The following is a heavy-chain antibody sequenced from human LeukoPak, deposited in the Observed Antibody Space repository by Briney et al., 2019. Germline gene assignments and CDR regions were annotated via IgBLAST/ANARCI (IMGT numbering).Heavy chain of an antibody. D-gene: IGHD2-21*01. CDR1: GYSLSSNG. Sequence: GASVKVSCKASGYSLSSNGISWARQAPGQGLEWMGIINPSGGSTSYAQKFQGRVTMTRDTSTSTVYMELSSLRSEDTAVYYCATRPPAYDWFDPWGQGTLVTVSS. V-gene: IGHV1-46*01. CDR3: ATRPPAYDWFDP. J-gene: IGHJ5*02. CDR2: INPSGGST.